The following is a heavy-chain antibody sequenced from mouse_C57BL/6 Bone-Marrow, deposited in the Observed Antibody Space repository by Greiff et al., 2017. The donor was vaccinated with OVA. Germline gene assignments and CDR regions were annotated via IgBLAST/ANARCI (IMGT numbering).Heavy chain of an antibody. CDR2: ISYSGST. CDR3: AREGGYDVYAMDY. Sequence: EVQGVESGPGLAKPSQTLSLTCSVPGYSITSDYWNWIRKFPGNKLEYMGYISYSGSTYYNPSLKSRISITRDTSKNQYYLQLNSVTTEDTATYYCAREGGYDVYAMDYWGQGTSVTVSS. V-gene: IGHV3-8*01. J-gene: IGHJ4*01. CDR1: GYSITSDY. D-gene: IGHD2-2*01.